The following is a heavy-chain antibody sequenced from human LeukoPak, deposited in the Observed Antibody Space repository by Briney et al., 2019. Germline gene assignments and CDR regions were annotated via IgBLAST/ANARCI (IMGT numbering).Heavy chain of an antibody. Sequence: GRSLRLSCAASGFPFSSYGMHWVRQAPGKGLEWVAFISYDGSNKYYADSVKGRFTISRDNSKNTLYLQMNSLRTEDTALYYCAKIGRGGSAGADYWGQGTLVTVSS. CDR3: AKIGRGGSAGADY. CDR1: GFPFSSYG. CDR2: ISYDGSNK. D-gene: IGHD6-13*01. J-gene: IGHJ4*02. V-gene: IGHV3-30*18.